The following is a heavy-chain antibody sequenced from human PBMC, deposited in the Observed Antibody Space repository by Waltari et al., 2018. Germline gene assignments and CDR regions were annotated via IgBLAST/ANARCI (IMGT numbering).Heavy chain of an antibody. CDR2: IRYDGSNK. D-gene: IGHD6-19*01. V-gene: IGHV3-33*01. Sequence: QVQLVESGGGVVQPGRSLRLSCAASGFTFSSYGMYWVRQAPGKGLEWVAFIRYDGSNKNYAGSVKGRFTISRENSKNTLYLQMSNLTAEDTAVYYCARADVYSSGWPVDYWGQGTLVTVSS. CDR1: GFTFSSYG. CDR3: ARADVYSSGWPVDY. J-gene: IGHJ4*02.